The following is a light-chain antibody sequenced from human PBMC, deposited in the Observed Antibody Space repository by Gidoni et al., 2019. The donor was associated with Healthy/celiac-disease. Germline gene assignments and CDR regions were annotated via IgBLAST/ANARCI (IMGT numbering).Light chain of an antibody. J-gene: IGKJ4*01. V-gene: IGKV1-33*01. CDR1: QDISNY. Sequence: DIHMTQSPSSLSASVGDRVTITCQASQDISNYLNWYQQKPGKAPKLLIYDASNLETGVPSRFSGSGSGTDFTFTISSLQPEDIATYYCQQYDKLPFTFGGGTKVEIK. CDR2: DAS. CDR3: QQYDKLPFT.